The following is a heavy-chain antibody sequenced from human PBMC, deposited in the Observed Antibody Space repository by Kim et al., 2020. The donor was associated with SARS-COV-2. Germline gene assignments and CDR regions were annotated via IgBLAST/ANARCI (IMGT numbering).Heavy chain of an antibody. D-gene: IGHD5-12*01. Sequence: GGSLRLSCAASGFTFSSYWMHWVRQAPGKGLVWVSCINSDGSSTSYADSVKGRFTISRDNAKNTLYLQMNSLRAEDTAVYYCARVPWLRGAFDYWGQGTLVTVS. CDR3: ARVPWLRGAFDY. CDR1: GFTFSSYW. CDR2: INSDGSST. J-gene: IGHJ4*02. V-gene: IGHV3-74*01.